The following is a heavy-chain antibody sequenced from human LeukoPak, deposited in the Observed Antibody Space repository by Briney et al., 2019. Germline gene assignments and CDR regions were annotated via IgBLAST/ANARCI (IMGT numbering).Heavy chain of an antibody. J-gene: IGHJ4*02. D-gene: IGHD4-23*01. CDR2: VYYTGNT. CDR1: GASISSHY. Sequence: PETLSLTCSVSGASISSHYWSWLRQPPGKGLEWIGYVYYTGNTNYNPSLKSRVTISIDTSKNQFSLKLTSVNAADTAVYYCARYRRDGNFFLDFWGQGTLVTVSS. V-gene: IGHV4-59*11. CDR3: ARYRRDGNFFLDF.